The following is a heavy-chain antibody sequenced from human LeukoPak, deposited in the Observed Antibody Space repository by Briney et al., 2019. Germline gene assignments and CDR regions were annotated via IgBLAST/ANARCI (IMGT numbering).Heavy chain of an antibody. V-gene: IGHV1-46*01. CDR2: INPSGGST. D-gene: IGHD4-17*01. CDR1: GGTFSSYA. J-gene: IGHJ4*02. CDR3: ARDVGYGDFFDY. Sequence: ASVKVSCKASGGTFSSYAISWVRQAPGQGLEWMGIINPSGGSTSYAQKFQGRVTMTRDTSTSTVYMELSSLRSEDTAVYYCARDVGYGDFFDYRGQGTLVTVSS.